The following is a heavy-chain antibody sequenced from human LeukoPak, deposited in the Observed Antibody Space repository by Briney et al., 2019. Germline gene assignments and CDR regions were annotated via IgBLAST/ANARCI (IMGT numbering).Heavy chain of an antibody. CDR3: ARALRDYGEYTGAFDI. V-gene: IGHV4-34*01. D-gene: IGHD4-17*01. CDR2: IKHSGSA. Sequence: SETLSLTCAVYGGSFSGYYWSWIRQPPGEGLEGSREIKHSGSANYNPSLKRRVTISVDTSKNPCSLKMSTVTAADTAVYYCARALRDYGEYTGAFDIWGQGTMVTVSS. CDR1: GGSFSGYY. J-gene: IGHJ3*02.